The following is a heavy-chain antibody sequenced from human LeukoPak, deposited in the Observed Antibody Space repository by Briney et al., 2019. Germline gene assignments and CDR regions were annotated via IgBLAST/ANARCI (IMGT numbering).Heavy chain of an antibody. CDR2: IGTTGSYI. Sequence: GGSLRLSCAASGFTFSNYSMNWVRQAPGKGLEWVSSIGTTGSYIFYADSVKGRFTISRDNAKNTLYLQMNSLRAEDTAVYFCARGSDGTYYGIAHWGQGTLVTVSS. V-gene: IGHV3-21*01. D-gene: IGHD1-26*01. J-gene: IGHJ4*02. CDR3: ARGSDGTYYGIAH. CDR1: GFTFSNYS.